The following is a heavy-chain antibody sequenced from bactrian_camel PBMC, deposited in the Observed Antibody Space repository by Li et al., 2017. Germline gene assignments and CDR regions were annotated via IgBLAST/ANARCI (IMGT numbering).Heavy chain of an antibody. J-gene: IGHJ4*01. CDR3: APDPRGSAY. D-gene: IGHD3*01. Sequence: VQLVESGGGFVQPGGSLRLSCAASGFTFSSYGMTWVRQAPGKGLEWVSNINNGGDRALYADFVKGRFAISRDNAENTLYLQMNSLEIEDSAVYHCAPDPRGSAYWGQGTQVTVS. CDR2: INNGGDRA. CDR1: GFTFSSYG. V-gene: IGHV3S40*01.